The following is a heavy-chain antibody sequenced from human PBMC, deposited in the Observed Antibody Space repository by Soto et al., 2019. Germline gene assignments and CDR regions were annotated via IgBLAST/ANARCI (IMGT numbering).Heavy chain of an antibody. CDR1: GFTFSSYG. J-gene: IGHJ6*02. V-gene: IGHV3-33*01. CDR2: IWYDGSNK. D-gene: IGHD3-3*01. CDR3: ARGFYYDFWSRAVHYGMDV. Sequence: PGGSLRLSCAASGFTFSSYGMHWVRQAPGKGLEWVAVIWYDGSNKYYADSVKGRFTISRDNSKNTLYLQMNSLRAEDTAVYYCARGFYYDFWSRAVHYGMDVWGQGTTVTVSS.